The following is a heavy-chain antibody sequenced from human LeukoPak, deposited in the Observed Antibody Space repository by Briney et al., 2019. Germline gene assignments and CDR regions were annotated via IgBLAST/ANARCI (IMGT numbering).Heavy chain of an antibody. Sequence: SETLSLTCTVSGGSISIGTYYWGWFRQPPGKGLEWIGSIYHSGSTYYNPSLKSRVPISVDTSKNQFSLKLSSVTAADTAVYYCARDRKYYYHMDVWGRGTTVAVSS. V-gene: IGHV4-39*07. CDR2: IYHSGST. J-gene: IGHJ6*03. CDR1: GGSISIGTYY. CDR3: ARDRKYYYHMDV. D-gene: IGHD1-14*01.